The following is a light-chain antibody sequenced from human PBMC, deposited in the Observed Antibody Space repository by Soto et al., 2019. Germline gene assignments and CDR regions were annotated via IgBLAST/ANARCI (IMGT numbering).Light chain of an antibody. CDR1: QSITNN. CDR3: QQTYSAPYS. V-gene: IGKV1-39*01. Sequence: DIQMTQSPSSLSASVGDRVTITCRASQSITNNLNWYQQKPGKAPKLLIYAASSLENGVPSSFSGSGSGTDFTLTISSLKPEDFATYYCQQTYSAPYSFGQGTKLEIK. CDR2: AAS. J-gene: IGKJ2*01.